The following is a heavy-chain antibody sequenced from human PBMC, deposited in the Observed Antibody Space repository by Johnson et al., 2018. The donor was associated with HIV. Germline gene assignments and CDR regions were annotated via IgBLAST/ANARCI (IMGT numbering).Heavy chain of an antibody. Sequence: VQLVESGGVVVQPGGSLRLSCAASGFTFSNYDIHWVRQATGKGLEWVSTIGTAGDTYYVGSVKGRFTISRENAKNSLYLQMNSLRAGDTAVYYCARGGSRTTIFGVDINLGGFDIWGQGTRVTVSS. D-gene: IGHD3-3*01. CDR2: IGTAGDT. J-gene: IGHJ3*02. V-gene: IGHV3-13*01. CDR3: ARGGSRTTIFGVDINLGGFDI. CDR1: GFTFSNYD.